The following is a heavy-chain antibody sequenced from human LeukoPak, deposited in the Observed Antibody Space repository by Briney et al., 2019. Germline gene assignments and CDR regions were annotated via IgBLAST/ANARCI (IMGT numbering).Heavy chain of an antibody. D-gene: IGHD5-18*01. V-gene: IGHV1-69*13. J-gene: IGHJ4*02. Sequence: SVKVSCKASGGTFSSYAISWVRQAPGQGLEWMGGIIPIFGTANYAQKFQGRVTITADESTSTAYMEPSSLRSEDTAVYYCARGGSYGYLGFDYWGQGTLVTVSS. CDR3: ARGGSYGYLGFDY. CDR2: IIPIFGTA. CDR1: GGTFSSYA.